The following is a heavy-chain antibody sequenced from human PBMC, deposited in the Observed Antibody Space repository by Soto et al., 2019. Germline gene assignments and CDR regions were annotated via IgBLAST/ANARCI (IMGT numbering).Heavy chain of an antibody. Sequence: QVQLVQSGAEVKKPGASVKVSCKASGYTFTNYYIHWVRQAPGQGLEWMGIINPTSGSTNYAQKFPGRVTLTYDTSTTSVYMELSVLRSDDAAVLYCARDLAAGEHWGQGTLVSVSS. CDR1: GYTFTNYY. V-gene: IGHV1-46*01. J-gene: IGHJ4*02. CDR2: INPTSGST. CDR3: ARDLAAGEH. D-gene: IGHD6-13*01.